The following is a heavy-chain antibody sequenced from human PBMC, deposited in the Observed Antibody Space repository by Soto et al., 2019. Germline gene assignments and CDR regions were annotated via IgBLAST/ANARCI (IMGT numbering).Heavy chain of an antibody. D-gene: IGHD3-3*01. CDR3: AKGVILVSGFTIFGVVTQNWFDP. V-gene: IGHV3-23*01. CDR2: ISGSGGST. J-gene: IGHJ5*02. CDR1: GSPFGGSA. Sequence: GGSLTLSCPASGSPFGGSAMSWVGRPPGKELEWVSAISGSGGSTYYADSVKGRFTLSRNNSKNTLYLQMNSLSAKDTAVYYCAKGVILVSGFTIFGVVTQNWFDPWGQGTLVTSPQ.